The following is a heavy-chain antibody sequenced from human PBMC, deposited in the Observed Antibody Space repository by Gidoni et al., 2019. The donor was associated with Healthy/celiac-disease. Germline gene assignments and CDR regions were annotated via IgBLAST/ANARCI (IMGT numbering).Heavy chain of an antibody. J-gene: IGHJ3*02. V-gene: IGHV3-7*03. D-gene: IGHD3-22*01. CDR2: IKQDGSEK. CDR3: ARDYYYDSSGYYEGAFDI. CDR1: GFTFSSYW. Sequence: EVQLVESGGGLVQPGGSLRRSCAASGFTFSSYWMSWVRQAPGKGLEWVANIKQDGSEKYYVASVKGRFTISRDNAKNSLYLQMNSLRAEDTAVYYCARDYYYDSSGYYEGAFDIWGQGTMVTVSS.